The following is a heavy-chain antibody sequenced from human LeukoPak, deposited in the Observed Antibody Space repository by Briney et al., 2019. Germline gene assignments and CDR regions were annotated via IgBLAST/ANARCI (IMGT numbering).Heavy chain of an antibody. CDR2: IKTRNEGGTS. J-gene: IGHJ6*02. CDR1: GFPFSNAR. D-gene: IGHD2/OR15-2a*01. V-gene: IGHV3-15*01. Sequence: GGSLRLSCAASGFPFSNARMSWVRQAPGKGLEWVGRIKTRNEGGTSEYAAPVKGRFTISKDDSKNTVHLQMNSLRTEDTGVYYGTKPDLLWVGEDVWGPGTTVTVSS. CDR3: TKPDLLWVGEDV.